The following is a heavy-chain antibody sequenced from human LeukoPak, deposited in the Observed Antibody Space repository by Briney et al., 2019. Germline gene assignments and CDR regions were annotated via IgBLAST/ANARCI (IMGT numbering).Heavy chain of an antibody. V-gene: IGHV3-21*01. CDR1: GFTFSDHY. CDR3: AREGTEPNIAAAVSAFDI. Sequence: PGGSLRLSCAASGFTFSDHYMDWVRQAPGKGLEWVSSISSSSSYIYYADSVKGRFTISRDNAKNSLYLQMNSLRAEDTAVYYCAREGTEPNIAAAVSAFDIWGQGTMVTVSS. D-gene: IGHD6-13*01. J-gene: IGHJ3*02. CDR2: ISSSSSYI.